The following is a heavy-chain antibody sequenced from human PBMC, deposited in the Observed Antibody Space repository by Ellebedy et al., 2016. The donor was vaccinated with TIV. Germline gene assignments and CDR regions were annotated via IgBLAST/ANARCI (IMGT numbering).Heavy chain of an antibody. J-gene: IGHJ3*02. CDR1: GGSISSYY. Sequence: MPSETLSLTCTVSGGSISSYYWSWIRQPPGKGLEWIGYIYYSGSTNYNPSLKSRVTISVDKSKNQFSLKLSSVTAADPAVYYCATPRSLAAAGTVWDDAFDIWGQGTMVTVSS. CDR3: ATPRSLAAAGTVWDDAFDI. CDR2: IYYSGST. V-gene: IGHV4-59*12. D-gene: IGHD6-13*01.